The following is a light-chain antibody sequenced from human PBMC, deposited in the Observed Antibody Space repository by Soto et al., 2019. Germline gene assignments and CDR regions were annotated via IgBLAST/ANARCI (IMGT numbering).Light chain of an antibody. CDR2: SND. CDR1: SSNIGSNY. Sequence: QSVLTQPPSASGTTGQRVTISCSGSSSNIGSNYVYWYQQLPGTAPKLLIYSNDKRPSGVPDLFSGSKSGTSGSLAISGLRSDDEADYYCVAWDDSLSGPVFGGGTKLTVL. V-gene: IGLV1-47*02. CDR3: VAWDDSLSGPV. J-gene: IGLJ3*02.